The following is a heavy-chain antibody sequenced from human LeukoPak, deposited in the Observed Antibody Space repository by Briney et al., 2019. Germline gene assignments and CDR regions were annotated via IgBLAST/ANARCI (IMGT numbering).Heavy chain of an antibody. V-gene: IGHV1-2*02. Sequence: ASVKVSCKASGYTFTSYDVNWVRQAPGQGLEWMGWINPNSGGTNYAQKFQGRVTMTRDTSISTAYMELSRLRSDDTAVYYCARVIAAAGPHNDYWGQGTLVTVSS. CDR2: INPNSGGT. J-gene: IGHJ4*02. D-gene: IGHD6-13*01. CDR3: ARVIAAAGPHNDY. CDR1: GYTFTSYD.